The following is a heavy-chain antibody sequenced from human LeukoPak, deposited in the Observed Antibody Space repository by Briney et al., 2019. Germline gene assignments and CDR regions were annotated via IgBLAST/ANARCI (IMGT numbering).Heavy chain of an antibody. CDR2: ISYDGSNK. D-gene: IGHD3-3*01. J-gene: IGHJ4*02. CDR1: GFTFSSYA. CDR3: ARESNTGAYYDFWSAPFDY. Sequence: GRSLRLSCAASGFTFSSYAMHWVRQAPGKGLEWVAVISYDGSNKYYADSVKGRFTISRDNSKNTLYLQMNSLRAEDTAVYYCARESNTGAYYDFWSAPFDYWGQGTLVTVSS. V-gene: IGHV3-30*01.